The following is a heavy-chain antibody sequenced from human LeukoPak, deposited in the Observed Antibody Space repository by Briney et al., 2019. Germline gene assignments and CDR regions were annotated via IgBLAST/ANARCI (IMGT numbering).Heavy chain of an antibody. D-gene: IGHD2-21*02. V-gene: IGHV1-8*01. CDR2: MNPNSGNT. CDR3: ARSYSPTYCGGDCYRDDAFDI. CDR1: GYTFTSYD. J-gene: IGHJ3*02. Sequence: GASVKVSCKASGYTFTSYDINWVRQATGQGLEWMGWMNPNSGNTGYAQKFQGRVTMTRNTSISTAYMELSSLRSEDTAVYYCARSYSPTYCGGDCYRDDAFDIWGQGTMVTVSS.